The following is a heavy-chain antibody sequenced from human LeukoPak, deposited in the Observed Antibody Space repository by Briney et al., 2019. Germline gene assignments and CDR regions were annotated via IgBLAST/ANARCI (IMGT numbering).Heavy chain of an antibody. CDR2: INSDGSIT. CDR3: ARDAVDTANAV. V-gene: IGHV3-74*01. D-gene: IGHD5-18*01. J-gene: IGHJ6*02. Sequence: PGGSLRLSCAVSGFTVSSNYMSWVRQAPGKGLEWVSHINSDGSITSYADSVKGRFTISRDNAKNTLYLQMNSLRAEDTAVYYCARDAVDTANAVWGQGTTVTVSS. CDR1: GFTVSSNY.